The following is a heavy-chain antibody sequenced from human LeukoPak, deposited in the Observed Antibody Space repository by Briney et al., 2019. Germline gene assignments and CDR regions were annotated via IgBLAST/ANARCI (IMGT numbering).Heavy chain of an antibody. CDR3: ASTQGIAAAGAAEYFQH. Sequence: GGSLRLSCAASGFTFSSYWMSWVRQAPGKGLEWVASIKQDGSEKYYVDSVRGRFTISRDNAKNSLYLQMNSLRAEDTALYYCASTQGIAAAGAAEYFQHWGQGTLVTVSS. CDR1: GFTFSSYW. J-gene: IGHJ1*01. D-gene: IGHD6-13*01. V-gene: IGHV3-7*05. CDR2: IKQDGSEK.